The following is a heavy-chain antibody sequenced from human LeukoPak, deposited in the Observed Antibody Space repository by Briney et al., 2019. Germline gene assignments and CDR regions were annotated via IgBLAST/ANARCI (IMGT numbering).Heavy chain of an antibody. J-gene: IGHJ4*02. CDR3: ARVGEGAAKD. CDR1: GFTVSSNY. CDR2: IYSGGST. Sequence: GGSLRLSCAASGFTVSSNYMSWVRQAPGKGVEWVSFIYSGGSTYYADSVKGRFTISSDNSKNTLYLQMNSLRVEDTAVYYCARVGEGAAKDWGQGTLVTVSS. V-gene: IGHV3-53*01. D-gene: IGHD1-26*01.